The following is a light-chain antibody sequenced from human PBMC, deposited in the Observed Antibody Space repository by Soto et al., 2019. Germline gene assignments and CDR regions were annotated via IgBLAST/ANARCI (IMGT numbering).Light chain of an antibody. CDR3: QQHNNWPT. V-gene: IGKV3-15*01. Sequence: EIVMTQSPATLSVSPGERATLSCRASQSVSSNLVWYQQKPGQAPRLLIYGASTRATGIPARFSGSGSGTQFTLTLSSRQSADFAGYYCQQHNNWPTFGPGTKVDIK. CDR2: GAS. J-gene: IGKJ3*01. CDR1: QSVSSN.